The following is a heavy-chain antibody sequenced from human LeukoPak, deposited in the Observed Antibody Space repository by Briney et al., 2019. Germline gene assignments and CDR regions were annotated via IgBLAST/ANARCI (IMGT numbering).Heavy chain of an antibody. CDR2: IWYDGSNK. Sequence: ERSLRLSCAASGFTFSSYGMHWVRQAPGKGLEWVAVIWYDGSNKYYADSVKGRFTISRDNSKNTLCLQMNSLRAEDTAVYYCARDRVVAATPYGMDVWGQGTTVTVSS. CDR3: ARDRVVAATPYGMDV. CDR1: GFTFSSYG. V-gene: IGHV3-33*01. D-gene: IGHD2-15*01. J-gene: IGHJ6*02.